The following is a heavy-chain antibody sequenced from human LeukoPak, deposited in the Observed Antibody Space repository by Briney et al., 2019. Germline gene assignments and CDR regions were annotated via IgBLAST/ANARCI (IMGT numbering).Heavy chain of an antibody. CDR1: GYTFTSHH. J-gene: IGHJ4*02. V-gene: IGHV1-46*01. CDR2: INPSGGST. CDR3: AGSLGYCTSNVCYLKY. Sequence: GASVKVSCKASGYTFTSHHIHWVRQAPGQGHEWMGIINPSGGSTNYGQKFQGRVTMTRDMSTSTVYMELSSLRSDDTAVYYCAGSLGYCTSNVCYLKYWGQGTLVTVSS. D-gene: IGHD2-8*01.